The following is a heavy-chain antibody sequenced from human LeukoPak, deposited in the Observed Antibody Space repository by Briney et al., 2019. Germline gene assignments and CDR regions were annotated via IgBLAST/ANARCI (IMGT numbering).Heavy chain of an antibody. Sequence: GGSLRPSCAASGFTLSSYWMHWVRHAPGKGLVWVSRINSDGGSTNYADSVKGRFTISRDNAKNTLYLQMNGLRADDTAVYYCTHVVGATPFDIWGQGTMVSVSS. CDR1: GFTLSSYW. CDR2: INSDGGST. D-gene: IGHD1-26*01. V-gene: IGHV3-74*01. CDR3: THVVGATPFDI. J-gene: IGHJ3*02.